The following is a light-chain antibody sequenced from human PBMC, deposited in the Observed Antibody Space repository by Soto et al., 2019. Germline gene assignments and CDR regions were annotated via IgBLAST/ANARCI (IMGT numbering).Light chain of an antibody. CDR3: QQYNSYRA. Sequence: DIQMTQAPSTLSASVGDRVTMPCRASQSIGTWLAWHQQKPGKAPKLLIAKASSLEGGVPSRFSGSGSGTEFTLTINSLQPDDFATYCCQQYNSYRAFGQGTKVEI. V-gene: IGKV1-5*03. CDR2: KAS. J-gene: IGKJ1*01. CDR1: QSIGTW.